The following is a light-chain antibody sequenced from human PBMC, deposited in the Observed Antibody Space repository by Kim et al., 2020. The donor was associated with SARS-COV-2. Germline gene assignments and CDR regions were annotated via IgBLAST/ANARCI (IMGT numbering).Light chain of an antibody. J-gene: IGKJ2*01. CDR1: QSINIW. V-gene: IGKV1-5*03. CDR2: KAS. Sequence: DIQMTQSPSTLSASVGDRVTITCRASQSINIWLAWFQQKPGKAPKLLFYKASSIKSGVPSRFSASGSGTEFTLTISSLQPDDFASYYCQQYNSYPYNFGHGTKLEI. CDR3: QQYNSYPYN.